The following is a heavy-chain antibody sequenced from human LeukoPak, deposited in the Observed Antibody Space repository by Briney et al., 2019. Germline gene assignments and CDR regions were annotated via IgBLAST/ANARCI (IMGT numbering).Heavy chain of an antibody. V-gene: IGHV3-21*01. CDR1: GFTFSSYS. D-gene: IGHD3-10*01. CDR2: ISTGSSYI. Sequence: PGGSLRLSCAASGFTFSSYSMKWVRQAPGKGLEWVSSISTGSSYIYYADSVKGRFTISRDDAKNSLYLQMNSLRAEDTAVYYCASFPPYMVRTDAFDIWGQGTMVTVSS. CDR3: ASFPPYMVRTDAFDI. J-gene: IGHJ3*02.